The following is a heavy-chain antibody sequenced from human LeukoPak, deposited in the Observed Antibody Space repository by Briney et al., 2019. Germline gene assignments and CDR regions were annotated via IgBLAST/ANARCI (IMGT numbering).Heavy chain of an antibody. V-gene: IGHV1-69*04. Sequence: SVKVSCKASGGTFSSYAISWVRQAPGQGLEWMGRIIPILGIANYAQKFQGRITITADKSTSTAYMELSSLRSEDTAVYYCARDHEETIFGVAKGPTFDYWGQGTLVTVSS. CDR3: ARDHEETIFGVAKGPTFDY. CDR1: GGTFSSYA. CDR2: IIPILGIA. D-gene: IGHD3-3*01. J-gene: IGHJ4*02.